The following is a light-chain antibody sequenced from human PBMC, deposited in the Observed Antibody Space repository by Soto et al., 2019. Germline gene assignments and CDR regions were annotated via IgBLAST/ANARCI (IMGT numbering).Light chain of an antibody. CDR1: SSDVGDYKY. J-gene: IGLJ2*01. CDR2: KVS. Sequence: QSVLTQPASVSGSPGQSITISCTGTSSDVGDYKYVSWYQQHPGKAPKLIIYKVSNRPSGISNRFSGSKSGNTASLTISGLPAEDEADYYCNSCTDTTSLIFGGGTKLTVL. CDR3: NSCTDTTSLI. V-gene: IGLV2-14*01.